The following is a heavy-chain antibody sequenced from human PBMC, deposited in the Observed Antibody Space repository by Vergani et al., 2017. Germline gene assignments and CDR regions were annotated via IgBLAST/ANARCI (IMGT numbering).Heavy chain of an antibody. D-gene: IGHD3-9*01. V-gene: IGHV3-49*03. J-gene: IGHJ4*02. CDR2: IRTNAQGETT. CDR3: TRDRNYDIWTGSTNHFDH. CDR1: GFTFGDDA. Sequence: EVQLVESGGELVQPGRPLRLSCTASGFTFGDDAISWFRQAPGKGPEWVAFIRTNAQGETTEDAASVKVRFFISRYDSKGVAYLQMNSLRTEDTAVYFCTRDRNYDIWTGSTNHFDHWVPGTLVTVSS.